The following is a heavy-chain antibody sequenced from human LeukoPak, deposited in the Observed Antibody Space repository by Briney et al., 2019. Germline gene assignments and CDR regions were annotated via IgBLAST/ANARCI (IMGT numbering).Heavy chain of an antibody. V-gene: IGHV1-2*02. CDR3: ARVLERGYSYGSFGAFDI. D-gene: IGHD5-18*01. Sequence: ASVKVSCKASGYTFTGYYMHWVRQAPGQGPEWMGWINPNSGGTNYAQKFQGRVTMTRDTSISTAYMELSRLRSDDTAVYYCARVLERGYSYGSFGAFDIWGQGTMVTVSS. CDR1: GYTFTGYY. CDR2: INPNSGGT. J-gene: IGHJ3*02.